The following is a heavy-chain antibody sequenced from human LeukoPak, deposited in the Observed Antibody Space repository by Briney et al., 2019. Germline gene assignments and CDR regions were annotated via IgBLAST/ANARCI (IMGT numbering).Heavy chain of an antibody. CDR3: ARGLRGDSSGYYYVLPYYFDY. CDR2: IKQDGSEK. V-gene: IGHV3-7*01. CDR1: EFTFSSYW. D-gene: IGHD3-22*01. J-gene: IGHJ4*02. Sequence: GGSLRLSCAASEFTFSSYWMSWVRQAPGKGLEWVANIKQDGSEKYYVDSVKGRFTISRDNAKNSLYLQMNSLRAEDTAVYYCARGLRGDSSGYYYVLPYYFDYWGQGTLVTVSS.